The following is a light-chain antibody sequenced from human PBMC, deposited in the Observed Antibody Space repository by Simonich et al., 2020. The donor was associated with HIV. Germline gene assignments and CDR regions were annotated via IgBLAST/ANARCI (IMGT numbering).Light chain of an antibody. J-gene: IGKJ4*01. CDR3: QQYNNRPLT. CDR1: QSVSSN. Sequence: EIVMTQSPATLSVSPGERVTLSCRANQSVSSNLGWYQQKPGQAPRLLIYSASTRATGIPAKFSGSWSGTEFTLTISSMQSEDIAVYYCQQYNNRPLTFGGGTKVEIK. V-gene: IGKV3-15*01. CDR2: SAS.